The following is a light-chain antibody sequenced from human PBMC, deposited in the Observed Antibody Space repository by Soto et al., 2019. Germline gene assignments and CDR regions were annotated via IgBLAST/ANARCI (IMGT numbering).Light chain of an antibody. CDR3: CSYADSTWI. CDR2: EGT. CDR1: SSDVGSYNL. V-gene: IGLV2-23*01. J-gene: IGLJ2*01. Sequence: QSALTQPASVSGSPGQSITISCTGTSSDVGSYNLVSWYQQHPGKAPKLMIYEGTKRPSGISNRFSGSKSGNTASLTISGLQTDDEADYYCCSYADSTWIFGGGTKLTVL.